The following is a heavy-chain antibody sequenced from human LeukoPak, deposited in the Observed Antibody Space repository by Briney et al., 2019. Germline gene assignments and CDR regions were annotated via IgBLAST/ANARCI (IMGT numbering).Heavy chain of an antibody. D-gene: IGHD6-19*01. V-gene: IGHV1-3*01. Sequence: ASVKVSCKASGYTFTSYAMHWVRQAPRQRLEWMGWINAGNGNTKYSQKFQGRVTITRDTSASTAYMELSSLRSEDTAVYYCARVTVGSGWSGIYFDYWGQGTLVTVSS. CDR1: GYTFTSYA. J-gene: IGHJ4*02. CDR2: INAGNGNT. CDR3: ARVTVGSGWSGIYFDY.